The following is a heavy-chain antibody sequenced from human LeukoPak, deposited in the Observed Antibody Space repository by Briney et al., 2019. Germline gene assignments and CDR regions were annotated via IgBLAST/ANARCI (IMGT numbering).Heavy chain of an antibody. CDR2: IYPGDSET. V-gene: IGHV5-51*01. CDR1: GYSFTSYW. CDR3: ARPSGTEMVTYWYFDL. J-gene: IGHJ2*01. Sequence: GEPLKISCKGSGYSFTSYWIGWVRQMPGKGLEWVGLIYPGDSETRYSPSFQGQVTISADKSISTAYLQWSSLKASDTAMYYCARPSGTEMVTYWYFDLWGRGTLVTVSS. D-gene: IGHD5-24*01.